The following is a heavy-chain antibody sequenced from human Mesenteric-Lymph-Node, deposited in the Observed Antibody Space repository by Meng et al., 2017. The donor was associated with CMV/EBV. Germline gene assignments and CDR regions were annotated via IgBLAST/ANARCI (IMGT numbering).Heavy chain of an antibody. CDR2: INHSGST. J-gene: IGHJ4*02. CDR1: GGSFSGYY. D-gene: IGHD4-23*01. CDR3: ARHQRWLKSEGGFNY. Sequence: QVQLQQWGVGLLKPSVTLSLTCAVYGGSFSGYYWSWIRQPPGKGLEWIGEINHSGSTNYNPSLKSRVTISVDTSKNQFSLKLSSVTAADTAVYYCARHQRWLKSEGGFNYWGQGTLVTVSS. V-gene: IGHV4-34*01.